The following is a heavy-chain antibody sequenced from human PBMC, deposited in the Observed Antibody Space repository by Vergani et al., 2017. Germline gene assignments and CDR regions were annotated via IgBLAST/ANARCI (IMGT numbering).Heavy chain of an antibody. V-gene: IGHV3-48*03. J-gene: IGHJ5*02. D-gene: IGHD2-15*01. CDR2: ISSSGSTI. CDR1: GFTFSSYE. Sequence: EVQLVESGGGLVQPGGSLRLSCAASGFTFSSYEMNWVRQAPGKGLECVSYISSSGSTIYYADSVKGRFTISRDNAKNSLYLQMNSLRAEDTAVYYCARGEGDDIVVVVAATGFDPWGQGTLVTVSS. CDR3: ARGEGDDIVVVVAATGFDP.